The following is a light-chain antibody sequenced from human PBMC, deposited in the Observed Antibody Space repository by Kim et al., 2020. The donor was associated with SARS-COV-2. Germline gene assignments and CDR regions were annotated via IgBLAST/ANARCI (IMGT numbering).Light chain of an antibody. CDR2: EDN. V-gene: IGLV6-57*01. CDR1: SGSIARNY. CDR3: QSHDASYQV. J-gene: IGLJ3*02. Sequence: GKKVTISCTRSSGSIARNYVQWYQQRPGSSPTTLIYEDNQRPSGVPDRFSGSIDSSSNSASLNISGLEIEDEADYYCQSHDASYQVFGGGTQLTVL.